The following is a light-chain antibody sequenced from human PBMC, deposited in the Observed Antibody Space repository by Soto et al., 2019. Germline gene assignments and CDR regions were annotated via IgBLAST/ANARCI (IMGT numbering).Light chain of an antibody. Sequence: QSVLTQPASVSGSPGQSITISCSGTSSDVATFNLVSWYQQHPGKAPRLMIYEGNKRPSGISGRFSGSKSDRTASLTISGLQPEDEASYYCCSHASSGTFVLFGGGTKLTVL. CDR2: EGN. J-gene: IGLJ2*01. CDR1: SSDVATFNL. CDR3: CSHASSGTFVL. V-gene: IGLV2-23*03.